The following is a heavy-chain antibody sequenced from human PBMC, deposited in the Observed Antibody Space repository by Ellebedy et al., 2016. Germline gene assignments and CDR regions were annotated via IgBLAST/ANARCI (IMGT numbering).Heavy chain of an antibody. CDR2: IYYSGST. D-gene: IGHD3-10*01. CDR3: ARSPEPFITMVRGVVYGMDV. J-gene: IGHJ6*02. CDR1: SGSISSYY. Sequence: SETLSLTCTVSSGSISSYYWSWIRQPPGKGLEWIGYIYYSGSTNYNPSLKSRVTISVDTSKNQFSLKLSSVTAADTAVYYCARSPEPFITMVRGVVYGMDVWGQGTTVTVSS. V-gene: IGHV4-59*01.